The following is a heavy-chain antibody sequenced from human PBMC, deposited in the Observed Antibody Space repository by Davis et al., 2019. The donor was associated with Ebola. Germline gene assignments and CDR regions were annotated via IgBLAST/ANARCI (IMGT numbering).Heavy chain of an antibody. Sequence: ASVKVSCKVSGYTLTELSMHWVRQAPGKGLEWMGGFDPEDGETIYAQKFQGRVTMTEDTSTDTAYMELSSLRSEDTAVYYCATGGGIVGATTILSGWGQGTLVTVSS. CDR3: ATGGGIVGATTILSG. J-gene: IGHJ4*02. CDR2: FDPEDGET. V-gene: IGHV1-24*01. CDR1: GYTLTELS. D-gene: IGHD1-26*01.